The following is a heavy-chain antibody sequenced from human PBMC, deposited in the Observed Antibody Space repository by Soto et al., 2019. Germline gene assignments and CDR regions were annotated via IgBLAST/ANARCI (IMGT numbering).Heavy chain of an antibody. CDR2: IYYSGST. D-gene: IGHD3-3*01. J-gene: IGHJ5*02. V-gene: IGHV4-31*03. CDR3: ARWWSGSRQGFDP. Sequence: QVQLQESGPGLVKPSQTLSLTCTVSGGSISSGDYYWSWIRQHPGKGLEWIGYIYYSGSTYYNPSRQRRVTISVDTSKNPFSLKLSSVTAADTAVYYCARWWSGSRQGFDPWGQGTLVTVSS. CDR1: GGSISSGDYY.